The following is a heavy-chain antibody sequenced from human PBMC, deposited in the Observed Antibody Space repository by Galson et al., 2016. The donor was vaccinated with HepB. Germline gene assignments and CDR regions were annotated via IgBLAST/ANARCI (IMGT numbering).Heavy chain of an antibody. CDR2: ISYDGRNK. D-gene: IGHD3-10*02. J-gene: IGHJ4*02. V-gene: IGHV3-30*04. Sequence: SLRLSCAASGFTFSSYAMHWVRQAPGKGLEWVAVISYDGRNKYYADSVKGRFTISRDISKNTLYLEMNSLRAEDTAVYYCARGMGRICYFDYWGQGTLVTVSS. CDR1: GFTFSSYA. CDR3: ARGMGRICYFDY.